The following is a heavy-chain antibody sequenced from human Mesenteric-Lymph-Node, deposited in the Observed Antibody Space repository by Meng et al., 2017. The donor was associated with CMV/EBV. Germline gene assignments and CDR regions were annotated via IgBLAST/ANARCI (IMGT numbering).Heavy chain of an antibody. CDR1: GGSLSTSNW. D-gene: IGHD2-15*01. CDR2: IYDSGST. CDR3: ARGWYLHS. V-gene: IGHV4-4*02. Sequence: SETLSLTCAVSGGSLSTSNWWSWVRQPPGKGLEWIGEIYDSGSTNYNPSLKSRVTISVDESKNQFSLRLSSVTAADTAVYYCARGWYLHSWGQGTLVTVS. J-gene: IGHJ4*02.